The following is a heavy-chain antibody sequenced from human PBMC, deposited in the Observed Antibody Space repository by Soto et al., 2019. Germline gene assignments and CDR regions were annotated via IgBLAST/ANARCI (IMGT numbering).Heavy chain of an antibody. CDR2: ISAYNGNT. CDR1: GYTFTSYG. CDR3: ARGGYYYDSSGYFNWFDP. D-gene: IGHD3-22*01. J-gene: IGHJ5*02. V-gene: IGHV1-18*01. Sequence: GSVKVSCKASGYTFTSYGISWVRQAPGQGLEWMGWISAYNGNTNYAQKLQGRVTMTTDTSTSTAYMELRSPRSDDTAVYYCARGGYYYDSSGYFNWFDPWGQGTLVTVSS.